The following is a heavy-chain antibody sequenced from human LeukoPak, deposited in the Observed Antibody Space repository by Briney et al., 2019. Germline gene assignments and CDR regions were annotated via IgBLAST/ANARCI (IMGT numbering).Heavy chain of an antibody. Sequence: GGSLRLSCAASGFTFSSYAMSWVRQAPGKGLEWVSLISWDGGSTYYADSVKGRFTISRDNSKNSLYLQMNSLRAEDTALYYCAKGPSKAVAGTQGRNWGSSYWGQGTLVTVSS. J-gene: IGHJ4*02. CDR3: AKGPSKAVAGTQGRNWGSSY. V-gene: IGHV3-43D*03. D-gene: IGHD6-19*01. CDR2: ISWDGGST. CDR1: GFTFSSYA.